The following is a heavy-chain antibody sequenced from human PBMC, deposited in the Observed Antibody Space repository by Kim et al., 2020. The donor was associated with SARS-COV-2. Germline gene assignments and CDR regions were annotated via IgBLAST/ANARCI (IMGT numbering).Heavy chain of an antibody. V-gene: IGHV3-23*01. D-gene: IGHD3-10*01. Sequence: YADSVKGRFTISRDNYKNTLDLQMNSLRAEDRAVYYCAKCQGTAGGVLDPWGQGTLVTVSS. J-gene: IGHJ5*02. CDR3: AKCQGTAGGVLDP.